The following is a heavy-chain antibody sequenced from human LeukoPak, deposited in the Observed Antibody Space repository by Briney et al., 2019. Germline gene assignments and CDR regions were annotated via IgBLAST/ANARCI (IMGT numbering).Heavy chain of an antibody. J-gene: IGHJ4*02. CDR1: GFTFSNYA. Sequence: GGSLRLSCAASGFTFSNYAMRWVRQAPGKGLEWVSGISGSGDSTYYADSVKGRFNISRDNSKNTLYLQMNSLRAEDTAVYYCAKGLIATSATPYYWGQGTLVTVSS. V-gene: IGHV3-23*01. D-gene: IGHD6-13*01. CDR2: ISGSGDST. CDR3: AKGLIATSATPYY.